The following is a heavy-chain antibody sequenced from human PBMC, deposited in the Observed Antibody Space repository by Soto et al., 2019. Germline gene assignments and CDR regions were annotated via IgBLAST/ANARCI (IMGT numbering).Heavy chain of an antibody. CDR3: ARARYYDSSGYYSAFDY. V-gene: IGHV3-33*01. CDR1: GFTFSTYG. Sequence: GGSLRLSCAASGFTFSTYGIHWVRQAPGKGLEWVSVIWYDGSYKFYADSVKGRFTISRDNSKNTLFLQMNSLRAEDTAVYYCARARYYDSSGYYSAFDYWGQGTLVTVS. CDR2: IWYDGSYK. D-gene: IGHD3-22*01. J-gene: IGHJ4*02.